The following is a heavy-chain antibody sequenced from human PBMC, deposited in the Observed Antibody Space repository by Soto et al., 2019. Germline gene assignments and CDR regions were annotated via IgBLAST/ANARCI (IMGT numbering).Heavy chain of an antibody. CDR2: IIPIFGTA. V-gene: IGHV1-69*12. J-gene: IGHJ6*02. D-gene: IGHD2-2*01. CDR3: ARHVPAAGYYYGMDV. CDR1: GGTFSSYA. Sequence: QDQLVQSGAEVKKPGSSVKVSCKATGGTFSSYAISWVRQAPGQGLERMGGIIPIFGTANYAQKFQGRVTITADESTSTAYMELSSLRSEDTAVYYCARHVPAAGYYYGMDVWRQGTTVTVSS.